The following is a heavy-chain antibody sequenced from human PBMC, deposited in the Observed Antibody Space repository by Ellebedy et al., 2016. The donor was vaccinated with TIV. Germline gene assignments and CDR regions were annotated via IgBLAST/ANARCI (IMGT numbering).Heavy chain of an antibody. Sequence: GESLKISCAASGFTFSSYAMSWVRQAPGKGLVWVSRINSDGSSTSYADSVKGRFTISRDNAKNTLYLQMNSLRAEDTAVYYCARGGSYRGMDVWGQGTTVTVSS. CDR3: ARGGSYRGMDV. J-gene: IGHJ6*02. CDR2: INSDGSST. D-gene: IGHD1-26*01. CDR1: GFTFSSYA. V-gene: IGHV3-74*01.